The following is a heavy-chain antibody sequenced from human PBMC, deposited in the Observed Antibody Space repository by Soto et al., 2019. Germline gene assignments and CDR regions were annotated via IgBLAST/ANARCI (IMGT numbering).Heavy chain of an antibody. V-gene: IGHV3-9*01. CDR3: AKDMGGGRGKSVLLYYYYYMDV. J-gene: IGHJ6*03. Sequence: EVQLVESGGGLVQPGRSLRLSCSASGFTFDDYAMHWVRLAQGKGLEWVSGISWNSGSIGYADSVKGRFTIARDNAKNSLYLKMNRLRAEDTALYYCAKDMGGGRGKSVLLYYYYYMDVRGKGTTVTVPS. CDR2: ISWNSGSI. D-gene: IGHD2-15*01. CDR1: GFTFDDYA.